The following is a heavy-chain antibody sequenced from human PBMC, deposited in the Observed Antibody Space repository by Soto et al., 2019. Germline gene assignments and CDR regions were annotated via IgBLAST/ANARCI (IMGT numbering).Heavy chain of an antibody. CDR2: IIPIFGTA. J-gene: IGHJ4*02. CDR1: GGTFSSYA. V-gene: IGHV1-69*13. D-gene: IGHD6-19*01. CDR3: ARDPDSSESV. Sequence: GASVKVSCKASGGTFSSYAISWLRQAPGQGLEWMGGIIPIFGTANYAQKFQGRVTITADESTSTAYMELSSLRSEDTAVFYCARDPDSSESVWGQGNLVTVSS.